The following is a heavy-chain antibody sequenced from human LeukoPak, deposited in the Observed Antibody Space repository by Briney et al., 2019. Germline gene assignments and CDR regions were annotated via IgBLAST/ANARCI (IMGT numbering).Heavy chain of an antibody. CDR1: GFTFSSYW. CDR2: IKQDGSEK. V-gene: IGHV3-7*01. J-gene: IGHJ4*02. Sequence: QPGGSLRLSCAASGFTFSSYWMSWVRQAPGKGLEWVANIKQDGSEKYYVDSVKGRFTISRDNAKNSLYLQMNSLRAEDTAVYYCARDREYSGSPFDYWGQGTLVTVSS. CDR3: ARDREYSGSPFDY. D-gene: IGHD1-26*01.